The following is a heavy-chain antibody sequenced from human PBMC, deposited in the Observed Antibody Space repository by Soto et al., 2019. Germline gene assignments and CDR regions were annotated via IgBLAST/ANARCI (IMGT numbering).Heavy chain of an antibody. CDR2: ISSTTNYI. V-gene: IGHV3-21*06. CDR3: ARESEDLTTNFDY. J-gene: IGHJ4*02. CDR1: GFTFTRYS. Sequence: SLRLSCAASGFTFTRYSMNWVRQAPGKGLEWVSSISSTTNYIYYGDSMKGRFTISRDNANNSLYLEMNSLRAEDTAVYYCARESEDLTTNFDYWGQGTLVTVSS.